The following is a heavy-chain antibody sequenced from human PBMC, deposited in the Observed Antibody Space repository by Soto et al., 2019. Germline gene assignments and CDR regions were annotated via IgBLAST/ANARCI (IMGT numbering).Heavy chain of an antibody. CDR1: GFTFSNYA. CDR2: VVGSGGTT. Sequence: GGSLRLSCAASGFTFSNYAMSWVRQAPGKRLELVSGVVGSGGTTHYADSVKCRFTISRYNSKISLYLKMSRLRAEETAVYYCTKMPFYDFWSPSKKDYYAMDVWGQGTTVTVSS. V-gene: IGHV3-23*01. CDR3: TKMPFYDFWSPSKKDYYAMDV. J-gene: IGHJ6*02. D-gene: IGHD3-3*01.